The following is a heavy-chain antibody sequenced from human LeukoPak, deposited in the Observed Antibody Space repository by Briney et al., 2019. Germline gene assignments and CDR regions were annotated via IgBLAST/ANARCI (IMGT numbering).Heavy chain of an antibody. CDR2: ISSSSSYI. Sequence: GGSLRLSCAASGFTFSSYSMNWVRQAPGKGLEWVSSISSSSSYIYYADSVKGRFTIPRDSAKNSLYLQMNSLRAEDTAVYYCARAKVTMLRGVPNCFDPWGQGTLVTVSS. V-gene: IGHV3-21*01. CDR3: ARAKVTMLRGVPNCFDP. D-gene: IGHD3-10*01. CDR1: GFTFSSYS. J-gene: IGHJ5*02.